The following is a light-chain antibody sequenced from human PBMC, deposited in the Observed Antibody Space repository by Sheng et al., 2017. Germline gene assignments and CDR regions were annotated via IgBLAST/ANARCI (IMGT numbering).Light chain of an antibody. V-gene: IGKV1-39*01. CDR3: QQSYSALFT. CDR1: QSISSH. CDR2: AAS. J-gene: IGKJ3*01. Sequence: DIQMTQSPSSLSASVGDRVIITCRASQSISSHLNWYQQKPGKAPKLLIYAASTLQSGVPSRFSGSGSETDFTLTISSLRPEDFAIYFCQQSYSALFTFGPGTKVDIK.